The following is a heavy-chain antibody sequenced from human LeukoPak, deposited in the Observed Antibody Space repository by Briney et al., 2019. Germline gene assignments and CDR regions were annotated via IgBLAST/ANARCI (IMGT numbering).Heavy chain of an antibody. CDR1: GYTFTSYG. CDR2: ISAYNGNT. Sequence: ASVKVSCKASGYTFTSYGISWVRQAPGQGLEWMGWISAYNGNTNYAQKLQGRVTMTTDTSTSTAYMELRRLRSDDTAVYYCARYYDFWSGYSPYFDYWGQGTLVTVSS. J-gene: IGHJ4*02. D-gene: IGHD3-3*01. V-gene: IGHV1-18*01. CDR3: ARYYDFWSGYSPYFDY.